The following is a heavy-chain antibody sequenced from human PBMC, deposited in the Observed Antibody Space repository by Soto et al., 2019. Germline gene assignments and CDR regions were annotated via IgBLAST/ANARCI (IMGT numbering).Heavy chain of an antibody. V-gene: IGHV1-69*12. J-gene: IGHJ3*02. CDR1: GGTFSSYA. D-gene: IGHD3-22*01. Sequence: QVQLVQSGAEVKKPGSSVKVSCKASGGTFSSYAISWVRQAPGQGLEWMGGIIPIFGTANYAQKFQGRVTIPADESTSTAYMELGSLRSDDTAVYYCATSITMIVVVKRRGAFGIWGQGTMVTVSS. CDR2: IIPIFGTA. CDR3: ATSITMIVVVKRRGAFGI.